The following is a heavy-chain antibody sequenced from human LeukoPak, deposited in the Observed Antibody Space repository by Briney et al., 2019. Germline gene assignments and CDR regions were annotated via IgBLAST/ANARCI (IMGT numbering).Heavy chain of an antibody. V-gene: IGHV4-4*07. D-gene: IGHD6-19*01. Sequence: SETLSLTCTVSGGSISSYYCSWIRQSAGKGLEWIGRIQISGSTNYNPSLRSRVTMSVDTSKNQSSLRLSSVTAADTAVYYCASGGVAGRWPLDYWGQGTLVTVSS. CDR1: GGSISSYY. J-gene: IGHJ4*02. CDR2: IQISGST. CDR3: ASGGVAGRWPLDY.